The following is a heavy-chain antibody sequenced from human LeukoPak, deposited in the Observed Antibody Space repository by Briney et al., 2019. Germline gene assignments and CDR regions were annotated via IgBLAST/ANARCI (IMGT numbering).Heavy chain of an antibody. CDR2: ISSSSSYI. CDR1: GFTFSSYS. J-gene: IGHJ6*02. CDR3: ARGRVAAAGDISPHYYYYGMDV. V-gene: IGHV3-21*01. Sequence: GGSLRLSCAASGFTFSSYSMNWVRQAPGKGLEWVSSISSSSSYIYYADSVKGRFTISRDNAKNSLYLQMNSLRAEDTAVYYCARGRVAAAGDISPHYYYYGMDVWGQGTTVTVSS. D-gene: IGHD6-13*01.